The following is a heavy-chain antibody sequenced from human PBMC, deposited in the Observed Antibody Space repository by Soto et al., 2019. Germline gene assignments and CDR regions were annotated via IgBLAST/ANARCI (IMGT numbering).Heavy chain of an antibody. CDR3: ATLVVVTAPPTNNWFDP. V-gene: IGHV4-30-4*01. CDR2: IYYSGST. CDR1: VVSISSGDYY. J-gene: IGHJ5*02. Sequence: PSETLSLTCTFSVVSISSGDYYCSWIRQPPWKGLEWIGYIYYSGSTYYNPSLKSRVTISVDTSKNQFSLKLSSVTAADTAVYYCATLVVVTAPPTNNWFDPWRQATLVTVSS. D-gene: IGHD2-2*01.